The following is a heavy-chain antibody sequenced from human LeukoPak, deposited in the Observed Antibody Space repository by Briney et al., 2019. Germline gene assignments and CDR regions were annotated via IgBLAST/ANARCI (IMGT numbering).Heavy chain of an antibody. CDR1: GGSFSGYY. D-gene: IGHD3-10*01. Sequence: SETLSLTCAVYGGSFSGYYWSWIRQPPGKGLEWIGELNHSGSTNYNPSLKSRVTISVDTSKNQFSLKLSSVTAADTAVYYCARGQSITMVRGVIITSPSYWFDPWGQGTLVTVSS. CDR3: ARGQSITMVRGVIITSPSYWFDP. V-gene: IGHV4-34*01. J-gene: IGHJ5*02. CDR2: LNHSGST.